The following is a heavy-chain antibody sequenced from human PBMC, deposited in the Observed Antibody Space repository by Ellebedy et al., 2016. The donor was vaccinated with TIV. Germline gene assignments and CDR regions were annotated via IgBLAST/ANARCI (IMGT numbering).Heavy chain of an antibody. CDR1: GGSFSDYY. D-gene: IGHD3-10*01. CDR2: INHSGST. J-gene: IGHJ3*02. CDR3: ARDRGQWFGELLDAFDI. Sequence: SETLSLXCAVYGGSFSDYYWIWIRQPPGKGLEWIGEINHSGSTNYNPSLKSRVTISVDTSKNQFSLKLSSVTAADTAVYYCARDRGQWFGELLDAFDIWGQGTMVTVSS. V-gene: IGHV4-34*01.